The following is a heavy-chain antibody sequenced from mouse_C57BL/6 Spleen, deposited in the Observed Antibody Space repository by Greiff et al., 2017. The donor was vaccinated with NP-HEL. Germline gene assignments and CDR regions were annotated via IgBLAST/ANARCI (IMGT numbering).Heavy chain of an antibody. J-gene: IGHJ1*03. V-gene: IGHV1-72*01. D-gene: IGHD1-1*01. CDR3: ARLGGSGYYGSRIANFDV. CDR2: IDPNSGGT. CDR1: GYTFTSYW. Sequence: QVQLQQPGAELVKPGASVKLSCKASGYTFTSYWMHWVKQRPGRGLEWIGRIDPNSGGTKYNEKFKSKATLTVDKPSSTAYMQLSSLTSEDSAVYYCARLGGSGYYGSRIANFDVWGTGTTVTVSS.